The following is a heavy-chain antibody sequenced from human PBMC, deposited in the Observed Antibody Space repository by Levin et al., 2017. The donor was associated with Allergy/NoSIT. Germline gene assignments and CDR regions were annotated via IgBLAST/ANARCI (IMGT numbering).Heavy chain of an antibody. J-gene: IGHJ3*01. V-gene: IGHV3-48*02. CDR3: ARDFQLWFGESRTGAFDV. CDR1: GFTFNIYS. CDR2: ISKSSDII. Sequence: GESLKISCAASGFTFNIYSMNWVRQAPGKGLEWISYISKSSDIIYYADSVKGRFTVSRDNAKKSLYLQINSLRDDDTAVYYCARDFQLWFGESRTGAFDVWGRGTMVTVSS. D-gene: IGHD3-10*01.